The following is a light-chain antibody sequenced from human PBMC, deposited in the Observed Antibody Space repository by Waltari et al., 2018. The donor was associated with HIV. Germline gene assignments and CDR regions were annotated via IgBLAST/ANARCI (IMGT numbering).Light chain of an antibody. J-gene: IGLJ1*01. CDR3: QVWDSSSDHYV. CDR2: DDG. V-gene: IGLV3-21*04. Sequence: SYVLTQPPSVSVAPGKTARITCGGNNIGSKSVHWYQQKPGQAPVLVICDDGDRPSGIPERFSGSNSGNTATLTISRVEAGDEADYYCQVWDSSSDHYVFGTGTKVTVL. CDR1: NIGSKS.